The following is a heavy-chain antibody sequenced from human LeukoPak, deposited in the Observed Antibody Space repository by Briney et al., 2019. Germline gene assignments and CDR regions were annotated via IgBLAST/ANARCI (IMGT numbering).Heavy chain of an antibody. CDR1: GFTFSNYA. J-gene: IGHJ4*02. D-gene: IGHD3-3*01. Sequence: GGSLRLSCAASGFTFSNYAMTWVRQAPGKGLEWLSVISGSGGSTYYADSVKGRFTISRDNSKNTLYLQLNTLRAEDTAVYYCATFRRFLEWAFDYWGQGILVTVSS. CDR2: ISGSGGST. V-gene: IGHV3-23*01. CDR3: ATFRRFLEWAFDY.